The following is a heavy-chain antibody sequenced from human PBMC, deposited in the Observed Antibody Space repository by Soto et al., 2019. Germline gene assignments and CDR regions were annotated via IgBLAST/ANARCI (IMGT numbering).Heavy chain of an antibody. J-gene: IGHJ4*02. CDR3: ARGAGDYYYDSSGYYRFDY. CDR2: IYYSGST. D-gene: IGHD3-22*01. CDR1: GGSISSGGYY. Sequence: TLSLTCTVSGGSISSGGYYWSWIRQHPGKGLEWIGYIYYSGSTYYNPSLKSRVTISVDTSKNQFSLKLSSVTAADTAVYYCARGAGDYYYDSSGYYRFDYWGQGTLVTVSS. V-gene: IGHV4-31*03.